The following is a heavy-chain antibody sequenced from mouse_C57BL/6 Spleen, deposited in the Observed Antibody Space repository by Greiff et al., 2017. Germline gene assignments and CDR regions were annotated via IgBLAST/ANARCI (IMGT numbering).Heavy chain of an antibody. CDR3: AREEIYYDYLYAMDY. V-gene: IGHV1-55*01. CDR1: GYTFTSYW. J-gene: IGHJ4*01. CDR2: IYPGSGST. Sequence: QVQLKESGAELVKPGASVKMSCKASGYTFTSYWITWVKQRPGQGLEWIGDIYPGSGSTNYNEKFKSKATLTVDTSSSTAYMQLSSLTSEDSAVYYCAREEIYYDYLYAMDYWGQGTSVTVSS. D-gene: IGHD2-4*01.